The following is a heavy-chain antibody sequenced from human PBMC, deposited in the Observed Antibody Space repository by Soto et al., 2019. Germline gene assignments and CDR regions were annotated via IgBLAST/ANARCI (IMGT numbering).Heavy chain of an antibody. CDR1: GYRFISYW. Sequence: GESLKISFKGSGYRFISYWIGWVRQMPGKGLEWMGIIYPGDSDTKYSPSFQGQVTISADKSTNTAYLQWSSLKASDTAMYYCARHMNDGSGSYYDAGFDHWGQGTLVTVSS. V-gene: IGHV5-51*01. CDR3: ARHMNDGSGSYYDAGFDH. J-gene: IGHJ4*02. D-gene: IGHD3-10*01. CDR2: IYPGDSDT.